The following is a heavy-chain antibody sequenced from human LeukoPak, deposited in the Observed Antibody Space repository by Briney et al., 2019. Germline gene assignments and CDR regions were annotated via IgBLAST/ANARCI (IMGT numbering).Heavy chain of an antibody. J-gene: IGHJ4*02. CDR3: ARDNPPDY. CDR2: IKQDGSEK. Sequence: GGSLRLSCVASGFTFSSSWMSWVRQAPGKGLEWVANIKQDGSEKSYVESVRGRFTISRDNAKNSLYLQLNSPRAEDTALYYCARDNPPDYWGQGTLVTVSS. V-gene: IGHV3-7*03. CDR1: GFTFSSSW.